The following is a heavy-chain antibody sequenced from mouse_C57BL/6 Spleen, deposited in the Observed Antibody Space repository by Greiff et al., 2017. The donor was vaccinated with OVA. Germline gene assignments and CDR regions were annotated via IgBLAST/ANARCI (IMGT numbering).Heavy chain of an antibody. D-gene: IGHD1-1*01. Sequence: VKLQESGPELVKPGASVKISCKASGYAFSSSWMNWVKQRPGKGLEWIGRIYPGDGDTNYNGKFKGKATLTADKSSSTAYMQLSSLTSEDSAVYFCARGEDGSSPSYFDYWGQGTTLTVSS. J-gene: IGHJ2*01. CDR2: IYPGDGDT. V-gene: IGHV1-82*01. CDR3: ARGEDGSSPSYFDY. CDR1: GYAFSSSW.